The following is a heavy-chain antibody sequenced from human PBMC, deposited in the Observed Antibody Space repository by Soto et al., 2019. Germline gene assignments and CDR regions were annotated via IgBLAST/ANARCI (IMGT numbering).Heavy chain of an antibody. D-gene: IGHD4-17*01. J-gene: IGHJ4*02. CDR2: IYWDDDK. Sequence: QITLKESGPPLVRPAQTLTLTCAFSGFSLTTTHMSVAWLRQPPGNALEWLALIYWDDDKRYSPSLKNRLAISKDTSINRVVLTITNMNPEDTGTYFCAHAGDYDLLSFDHWGPGTLVTVSS. V-gene: IGHV2-5*02. CDR1: GFSLTTTHMS. CDR3: AHAGDYDLLSFDH.